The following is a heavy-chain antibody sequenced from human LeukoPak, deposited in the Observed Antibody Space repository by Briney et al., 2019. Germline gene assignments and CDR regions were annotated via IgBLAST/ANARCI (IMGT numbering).Heavy chain of an antibody. CDR3: ARGVATIFFDY. V-gene: IGHV4-30-2*01. D-gene: IGHD5-12*01. J-gene: IGHJ4*02. Sequence: TSETLSLTCAVSGGSISSGGYSWSWIRQPPGKGLEWIGYIYRSGSTYYNPSLKSRVTISVDRSKNQFSLKLSSVTAADTAVYYCARGVATIFFDYWGQGTLVTVSS. CDR2: IYRSGST. CDR1: GGSISSGGYS.